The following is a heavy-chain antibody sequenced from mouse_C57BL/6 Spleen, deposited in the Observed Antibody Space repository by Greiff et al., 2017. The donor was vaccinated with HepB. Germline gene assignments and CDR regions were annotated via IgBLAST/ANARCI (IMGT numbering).Heavy chain of an antibody. J-gene: IGHJ4*01. CDR3: ARNYNSGDYAMDY. D-gene: IGHD2-12*01. Sequence: QVQLLQPGAELVMPWASVKLSCNASGYSFTSYCMHWVNQRPGQGLEWIGEIDPSDSYTNYNQKFKGMTTLTVDKSTSKAYMQISSLTSEDSAVYYCARNYNSGDYAMDYWGQGTSVTVSS. V-gene: IGHV1-69*01. CDR2: IDPSDSYT. CDR1: GYSFTSYC.